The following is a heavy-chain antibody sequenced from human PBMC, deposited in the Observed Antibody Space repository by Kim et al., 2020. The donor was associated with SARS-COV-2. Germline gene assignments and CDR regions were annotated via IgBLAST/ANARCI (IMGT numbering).Heavy chain of an antibody. Sequence: GGSLRLSCAASGFTFSTYAMNWVRLAPGKGLECVSSISGFGDSTWYADSVKGRFTISRDNSKNTLFLEMHSLRAEDTAVYYCATSTITVTWGQGTQVTVS. J-gene: IGHJ4*02. V-gene: IGHV3-23*01. CDR3: ATSTITVT. CDR1: GFTFSTYA. CDR2: ISGFGDST. D-gene: IGHD4-17*01.